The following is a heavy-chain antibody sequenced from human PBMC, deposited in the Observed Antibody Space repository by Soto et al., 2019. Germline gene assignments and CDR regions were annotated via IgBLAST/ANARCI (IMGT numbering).Heavy chain of an antibody. CDR3: ARGGGYSGSPWYFDY. CDR1: GGSISSYY. J-gene: IGHJ4*02. V-gene: IGHV4-59*01. CDR2: IYYSGST. Sequence: SETLSLTCTVSGGSISSYYWSWIRQPPGKGLEWIGYIYYSGSTNYNPSLKSRVTISVDTSENRFSLKLSSVTAADTAVYYCARGGGYSGSPWYFDYWGQGTLVTVS. D-gene: IGHD1-26*01.